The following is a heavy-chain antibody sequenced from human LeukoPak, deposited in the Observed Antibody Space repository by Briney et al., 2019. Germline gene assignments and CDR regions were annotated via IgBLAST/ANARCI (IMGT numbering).Heavy chain of an antibody. CDR2: IYHSGST. CDR3: ARGWDMVTAAGWFGP. D-gene: IGHD6-13*01. J-gene: IGHJ5*02. V-gene: IGHV4-38-2*02. CDR1: GYSISSGYY. Sequence: SETLSLTCTVSGYSISSGYYWGWIRQPPGKGLEWIGSIYHSGSTNYNPSLKSRVTISVDTSKNQFSLKLSSVTAADTAVYYCARGWDMVTAAGWFGPWGQGTLVTVSS.